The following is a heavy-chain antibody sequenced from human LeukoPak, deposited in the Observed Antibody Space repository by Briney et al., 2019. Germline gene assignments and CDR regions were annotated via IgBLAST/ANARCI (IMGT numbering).Heavy chain of an antibody. CDR2: IRSKPYGGTT. D-gene: IGHD2-15*01. J-gene: IGHJ4*02. V-gene: IGHV3-49*03. CDR1: GFTFGDYA. Sequence: GGSLRLSCTASGFTFGDYAMSWFRQAPGKGLEWVGFIRSKPYGGTTDYAASVKGRFTISRDDSKSIAYLQMNSLKTEDTAVYYCTRGAGCSSGRCYPIDYWGRGTLVTVSS. CDR3: TRGAGCSSGRCYPIDY.